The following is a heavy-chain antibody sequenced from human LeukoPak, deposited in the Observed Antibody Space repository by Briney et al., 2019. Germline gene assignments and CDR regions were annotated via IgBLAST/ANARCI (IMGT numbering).Heavy chain of an antibody. Sequence: GRSLRLSCAASGFTFSSYSMNWVRQAPGKGLEWVSSISSSSSYIYYADSVKGRFTISRDNAKNSLYLQMNSLRAEDTAVYYCAREQVHYYGSGSYGEDAFDIWGQGTMVTVSS. CDR3: AREQVHYYGSGSYGEDAFDI. J-gene: IGHJ3*02. CDR2: ISSSSSYI. V-gene: IGHV3-21*01. CDR1: GFTFSSYS. D-gene: IGHD3-10*01.